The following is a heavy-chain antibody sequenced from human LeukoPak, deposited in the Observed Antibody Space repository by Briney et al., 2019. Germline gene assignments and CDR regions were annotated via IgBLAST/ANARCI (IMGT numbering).Heavy chain of an antibody. CDR2: ISTAGET. J-gene: IGHJ3*02. CDR1: GFSINSYD. CDR3: ARSSAFDI. V-gene: IGHV3-13*04. Sequence: PGGSLRLSCAASGFSINSYDMHWVRQATGKGLEWVSAISTAGETFYPGSVKGRFTISRENAKNSFYLQMNSLRAGDTAVYYCARSSAFDIWGQGTMVTVSS.